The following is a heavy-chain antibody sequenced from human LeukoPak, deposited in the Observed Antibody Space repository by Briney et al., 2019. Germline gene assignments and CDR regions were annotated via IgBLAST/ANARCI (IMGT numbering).Heavy chain of an antibody. Sequence: SETLFLTCSVSHYSLSSGYSWAWIRQPPERGVECIRSICHSGSASFNPSLKSRVTRSVDAFKNQFSLRLSSVTAADTAVYYCARRTDIWGGYSLYYFDYWGQGTLVTVSS. CDR2: ICHSGSA. CDR1: HYSLSSGYS. V-gene: IGHV4-38-2*01. D-gene: IGHD3-3*01. CDR3: ARRTDIWGGYSLYYFDY. J-gene: IGHJ4*02.